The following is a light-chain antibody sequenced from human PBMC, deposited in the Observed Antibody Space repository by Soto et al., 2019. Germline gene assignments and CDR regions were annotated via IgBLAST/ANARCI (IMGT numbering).Light chain of an antibody. CDR3: QQSYSTLWT. CDR1: QSISSY. Sequence: DIPMTQSPSSLSASVGDRVTITCRAIQSISSYLNWYQQKPGKAPKLLIYAASSLQSGVPSRFSGSGSGTDFTLTISSLQPEDFATYYCQQSYSTLWTFGQGTKVEI. J-gene: IGKJ1*01. V-gene: IGKV1-39*01. CDR2: AAS.